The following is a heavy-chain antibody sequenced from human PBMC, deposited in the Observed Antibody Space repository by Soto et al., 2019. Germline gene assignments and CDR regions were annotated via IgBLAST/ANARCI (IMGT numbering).Heavy chain of an antibody. CDR1: GGSISSYY. J-gene: IGHJ1*01. CDR2: IYYSGST. Sequence: KASETLSLTCTVSGGSISSYYWSWIRQPPGKGLEWIGYIYYSGSTNYNPSLKSRVTISVDTSKNQFSLKLSSVTAADTAVYYCARGSQRYSSSWRAEYFQHWGQGTLVTVSS. D-gene: IGHD6-13*01. CDR3: ARGSQRYSSSWRAEYFQH. V-gene: IGHV4-59*01.